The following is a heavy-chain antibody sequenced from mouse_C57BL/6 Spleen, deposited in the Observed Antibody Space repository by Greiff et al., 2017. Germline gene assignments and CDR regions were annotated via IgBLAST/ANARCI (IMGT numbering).Heavy chain of an antibody. CDR3: ARRTAQASFAY. V-gene: IGHV1-18*01. J-gene: IGHJ3*01. Sequence: EVKLMESGPELVKPGASVKIPCKASGYTFTDYNMDWVKQSHGKSLEWIGDINPNNGGTIYNQKFKGKATLTVDKSSSTAYMELRSLTSEDTAVYYCARRTAQASFAYWGQGTLVTVSA. CDR2: INPNNGGT. D-gene: IGHD3-2*02. CDR1: GYTFTDYN.